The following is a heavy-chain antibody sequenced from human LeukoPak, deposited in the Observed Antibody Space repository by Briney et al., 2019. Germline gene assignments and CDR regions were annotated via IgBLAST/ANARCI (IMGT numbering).Heavy chain of an antibody. D-gene: IGHD6-13*01. CDR3: ARANNSSWHN. V-gene: IGHV3-7*01. Sequence: GGSLRLSCATSGFTFSSNWMSWVRHAPGRGLEWVANIKPDGSAEYYAASVKGRFTVSRDNAKDSLYLQMNSLRVEDTAVYYCARANNSSWHNWGQGTLVTVSS. CDR1: GFTFSSNW. CDR2: IKPDGSAE. J-gene: IGHJ4*02.